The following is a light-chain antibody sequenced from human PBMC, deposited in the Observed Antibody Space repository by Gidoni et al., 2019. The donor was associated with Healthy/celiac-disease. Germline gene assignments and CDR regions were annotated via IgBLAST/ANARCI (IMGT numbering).Light chain of an antibody. CDR3: QQRSNWPWGT. J-gene: IGKJ3*01. CDR1: QSVSSY. Sequence: EIVLTQSPATLSLSPGERATLSCRASQSVSSYLAWYQPKPGQAPMPRIYDASNRATGIPARFSGSGSGTDFTLTISSLEPEDFAVYYCQQRSNWPWGTFGPXTKVDIK. V-gene: IGKV3-11*01. CDR2: DAS.